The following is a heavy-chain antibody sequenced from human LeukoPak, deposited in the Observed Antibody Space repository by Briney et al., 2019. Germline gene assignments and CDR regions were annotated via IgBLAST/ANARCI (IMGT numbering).Heavy chain of an antibody. V-gene: IGHV3-30*03. D-gene: IGHD6-13*01. Sequence: PGGSLRLSCAASGFSVSNNYMNWVRQAPGKGLEWVAVILYEGNNKFYPDSVKGRFTISRDNSKNTLYLQMNSLRADDTAVYYCARDPQSAAGRGYYYMDVWGKGTTVTVSS. J-gene: IGHJ6*03. CDR3: ARDPQSAAGRGYYYMDV. CDR1: GFSVSNNY. CDR2: ILYEGNNK.